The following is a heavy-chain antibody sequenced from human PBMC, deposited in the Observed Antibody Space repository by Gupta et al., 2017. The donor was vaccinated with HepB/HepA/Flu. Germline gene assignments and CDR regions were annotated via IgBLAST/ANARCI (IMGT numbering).Heavy chain of an antibody. Sequence: QVQLVQSGAEVKKPGASVKVSCKASGYTFTSYDINWVRQATGQGLEWMGWMNPNSGNTGYAQKFQGRVTMTRNTSISTAYMELSSLRSEDTAVYYCASSYGDYERNYYYYYGMDVWGQGTTVTVSS. CDR1: GYTFTSYD. J-gene: IGHJ6*02. CDR2: MNPNSGNT. V-gene: IGHV1-8*01. D-gene: IGHD4-17*01. CDR3: ASSYGDYERNYYYYYGMDV.